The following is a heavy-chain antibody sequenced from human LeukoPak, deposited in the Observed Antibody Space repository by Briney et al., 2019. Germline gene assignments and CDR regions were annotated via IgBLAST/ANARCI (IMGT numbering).Heavy chain of an antibody. V-gene: IGHV4-59*01. J-gene: IGHJ4*02. CDR3: ARTEYYFDH. D-gene: IGHD3-10*01. CDR1: GVSIRSYY. Sequence: SETLSLTCTVSGVSIRSYYWSWIRQPPGKGLEWIGYIYYSGSTNFNPSLKGRVTMSVDTSKNQFSLKLSSVTAADTAVYYCARTEYYFDHWGQGTLVTVSS. CDR2: IYYSGST.